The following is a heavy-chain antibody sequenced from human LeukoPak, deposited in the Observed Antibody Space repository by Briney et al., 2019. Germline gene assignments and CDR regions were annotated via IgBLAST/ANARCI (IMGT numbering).Heavy chain of an antibody. CDR1: GGSISRSSSF. V-gene: IGHV4-39*01. CDR3: ARLAARPDGDDY. Sequence: SSETLSLTCTVSGGSISRSSSFWGWIRQPPGKGLEWIGSIYYSGDTYYNPSPKSRVTISVDTSKNQFSLKLSSVTATDTAVYYCARLAARPDGDDYWGQGTLVTVSS. D-gene: IGHD6-6*01. CDR2: IYYSGDT. J-gene: IGHJ4*02.